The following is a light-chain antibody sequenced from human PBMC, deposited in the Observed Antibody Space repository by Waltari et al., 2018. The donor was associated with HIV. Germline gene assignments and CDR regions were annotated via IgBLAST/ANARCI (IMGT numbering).Light chain of an antibody. J-gene: IGKJ2*01. CDR1: QSVDSDY. CDR2: GAS. V-gene: IGKV3-20*01. Sequence: LTQSPGTLSLSPGERATLSCRASQSVDSDYLAWYQQTPGQAPRLLIHGASSRATGIPDRFSGSGSGTDFTLTISRLEPEDFAFYFCQHYGSPYTFGQGTKLEIK. CDR3: QHYGSPYT.